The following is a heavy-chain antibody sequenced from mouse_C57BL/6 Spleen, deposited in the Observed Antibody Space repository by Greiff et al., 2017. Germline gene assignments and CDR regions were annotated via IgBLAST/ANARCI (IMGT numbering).Heavy chain of an antibody. CDR1: GFTFSSYG. V-gene: IGHV5-6*01. J-gene: IGHJ2*01. D-gene: IGHD3-2*02. Sequence: EVQVVESGGDLVKPGGSLKLSCAASGFTFSSYGMSWVRQTPDKRLEWVATISSGGSYTYYPASVKGRFTISRDNAKNTLYQQKSRLKSEDTAMYYCARQWGQLRPYCDDWGQGTTLTGSS. CDR3: ARQWGQLRPYCDD. CDR2: ISSGGSYT.